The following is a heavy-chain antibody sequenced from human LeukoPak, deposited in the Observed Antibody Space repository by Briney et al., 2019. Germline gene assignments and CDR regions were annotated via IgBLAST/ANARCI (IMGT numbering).Heavy chain of an antibody. CDR3: ARGRSNYYGMDV. J-gene: IGHJ6*02. D-gene: IGHD1-26*01. CDR1: DGSINSYY. Sequence: SETLSLTCSVSDGSINSYYWNWIRRPPGKGLEWIGYTYYNGNTNYSPSLKSRVTMSVDTSKNLFSLKVSSVTAADTAVYYCARGRSNYYGMDVWGQGTTVTVSS. V-gene: IGHV4-59*01. CDR2: TYYNGNT.